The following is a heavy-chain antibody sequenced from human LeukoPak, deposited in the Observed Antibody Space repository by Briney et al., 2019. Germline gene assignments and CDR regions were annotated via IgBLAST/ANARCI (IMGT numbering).Heavy chain of an antibody. CDR1: GFTFSSYA. CDR2: ISGSGGST. V-gene: IGHV3-23*01. Sequence: GGSLRLSCAASGFTFSSYAMRWVRQAPGKGLEWVSAISGSGGSTYYADSVKGRFTISRDNSKNTLYLQMNSLRAEDTAVYYCAKWWERTHYNWFDPWGQGTLVTVSS. D-gene: IGHD2-15*01. J-gene: IGHJ5*02. CDR3: AKWWERTHYNWFDP.